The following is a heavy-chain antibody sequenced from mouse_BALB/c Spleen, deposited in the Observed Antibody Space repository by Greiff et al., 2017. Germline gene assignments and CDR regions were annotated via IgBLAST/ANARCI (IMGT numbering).Heavy chain of an antibody. D-gene: IGHD1-1*01. Sequence: EVHLVESGGGLVQPGGSLRLSCATSGFTFTDYYMSWVRQPPGKALEWLGFIRNKANGYTTEYSASVKGRFTISRDNSQSILYLQMNTLRAEDSATYYCARDYYGSSYGAMDYWGQGTSVTVSS. CDR3: ARDYYGSSYGAMDY. CDR2: IRNKANGYTT. V-gene: IGHV7-3*02. CDR1: GFTFTDYY. J-gene: IGHJ4*01.